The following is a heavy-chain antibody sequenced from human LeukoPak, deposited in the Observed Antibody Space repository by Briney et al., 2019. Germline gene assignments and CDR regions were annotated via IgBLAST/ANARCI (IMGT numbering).Heavy chain of an antibody. V-gene: IGHV3-23*01. CDR2: ISGSGGST. CDR3: AKGVVAATHAKYFQH. D-gene: IGHD2-15*01. J-gene: IGHJ1*01. CDR1: GFTFSSYA. Sequence: GGSLRLSCAASGFTFSSYAMSWVRQAPGKGLEWVSAISGSGGSTYYADSVKGRFTISRDNSKNTLYLQMNSLRAEDTAVYYCAKGVVAATHAKYFQHWGQGTLVTVSS.